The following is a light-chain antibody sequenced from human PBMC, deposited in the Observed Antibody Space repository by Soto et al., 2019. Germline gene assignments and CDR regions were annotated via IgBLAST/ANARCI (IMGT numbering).Light chain of an antibody. J-gene: IGKJ4*01. V-gene: IGKV3-20*01. CDR2: GAS. Sequence: EIVLTQSPGTMSLSPRERATLSCRASQRVSSNFLVWYQQKPGQAPRLLIYGASSSATVIPDRFSGSGSGTDFTLTISRLETEDFAVYYCPQYGSQSLTFGVGTQVQI. CDR1: QRVSSNF. CDR3: PQYGSQSLT.